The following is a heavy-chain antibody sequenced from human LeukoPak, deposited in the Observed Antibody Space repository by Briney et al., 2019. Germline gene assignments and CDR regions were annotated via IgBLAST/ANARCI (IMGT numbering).Heavy chain of an antibody. V-gene: IGHV3-23*01. CDR2: ISGSGGTT. J-gene: IGHJ4*02. CDR3: AKDSPIYGSANSQKKGIDY. Sequence: GGSLRLSCAASRFTFSTYAMSWVRQAPGKGLEWVSAISGSGGTTNYADSVKGRFTISRDNSKNTLYLQMNSLRAEDTAVYYCAKDSPIYGSANSQKKGIDYWGQGTLVTVSS. D-gene: IGHD3-10*01. CDR1: RFTFSTYA.